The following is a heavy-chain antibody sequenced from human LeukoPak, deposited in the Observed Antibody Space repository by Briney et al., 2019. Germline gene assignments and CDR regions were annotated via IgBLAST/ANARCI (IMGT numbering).Heavy chain of an antibody. CDR2: LYWNDDK. J-gene: IGHJ4*02. Sequence: SGPTLVNPTQTLTLTCTFSGFSLSTSGVGVGWIRQPPGKALEWLALLYWNDDKHYNPSLKSRLTITKDTSKNRVVLTMTNMDPVDTATYYCARRRWGFELVPTFDYWGQGTLVTVSS. D-gene: IGHD6-13*01. V-gene: IGHV2-5*01. CDR1: GFSLSTSGVG. CDR3: ARRRWGFELVPTFDY.